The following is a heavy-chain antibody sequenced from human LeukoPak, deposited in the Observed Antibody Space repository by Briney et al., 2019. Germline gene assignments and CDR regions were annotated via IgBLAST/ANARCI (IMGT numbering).Heavy chain of an antibody. CDR3: ARHTRPGYGGSENAFDI. Sequence: SETLSLTCAVYGGSFSGYYRSWIRQPPGKGLEWIGEINHSGSTNYNPSLKSRVTISADTSNNQFSLNLSSVTATDTAVYYCARHTRPGYGGSENAFDIWGQGTMVTVSS. CDR1: GGSFSGYY. J-gene: IGHJ3*02. CDR2: INHSGST. D-gene: IGHD5-12*01. V-gene: IGHV4-34*01.